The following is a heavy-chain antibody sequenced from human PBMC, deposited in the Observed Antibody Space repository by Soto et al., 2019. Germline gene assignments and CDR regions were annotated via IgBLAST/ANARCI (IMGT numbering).Heavy chain of an antibody. CDR3: ARGRTNGYSYGYFNYYYGMDV. CDR1: GGSFSGYY. Sequence: SETLSLTCAVYGGSFSGYYWSWIRQHPGKGLEWIGEINHSGSTNYNPSLKSRVTISVDTSKNQFSLKLSSVTAADTAVYYCARGRTNGYSYGYFNYYYGMDVWGQGTTVTVSS. J-gene: IGHJ6*02. V-gene: IGHV4-34*01. CDR2: INHSGST. D-gene: IGHD5-18*01.